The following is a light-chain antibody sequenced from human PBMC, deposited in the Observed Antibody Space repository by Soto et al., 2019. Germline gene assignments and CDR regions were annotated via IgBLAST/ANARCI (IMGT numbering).Light chain of an antibody. J-gene: IGKJ4*01. CDR3: QQYDNSPLT. V-gene: IGKV3-20*01. CDR1: QRISGSY. CDR2: GVS. Sequence: EIVLTQSPGTLSLSPGDRVTLSCTASQRISGSYLAWYQQKPGQAPRVVIYGVSRRATGIPDRFSGIGSGTDFTLTISRLEPEDFAVYYCQQYDNSPLTFGGGTKVEVK.